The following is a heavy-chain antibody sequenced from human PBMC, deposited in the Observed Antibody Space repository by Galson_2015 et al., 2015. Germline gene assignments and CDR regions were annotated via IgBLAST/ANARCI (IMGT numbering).Heavy chain of an antibody. J-gene: IGHJ2*01. D-gene: IGHD5-24*01. CDR1: GYTFTSYG. Sequence: SVKVSCKASGYTFTSYGISWVRQAPGQGLEWMGWISPYSGDTNYAQKLQGRVTMTTDTSTSTAYMELRSLRSDDTTVYYCARVRVGGFATIRTWYFVHRGPGTL. CDR3: ARVRVGGFATIRTWYFVH. V-gene: IGHV1-18*04. CDR2: ISPYSGDT.